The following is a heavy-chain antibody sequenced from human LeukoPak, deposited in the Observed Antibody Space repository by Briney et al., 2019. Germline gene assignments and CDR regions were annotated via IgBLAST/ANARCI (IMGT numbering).Heavy chain of an antibody. D-gene: IGHD6-13*01. V-gene: IGHV3-43D*03. CDR3: AKSKYSSSWHYYFDY. Sequence: GGSLRLSCAASGFTFDDYAMHWVRQAPGKGLEWVSLISWDGGSTYYADSVKGRFTISRDNSKNSLYLQMNSLRAEDTALYYCAKSKYSSSWHYYFDYWGQGTLVTVSS. J-gene: IGHJ4*02. CDR1: GFTFDDYA. CDR2: ISWDGGST.